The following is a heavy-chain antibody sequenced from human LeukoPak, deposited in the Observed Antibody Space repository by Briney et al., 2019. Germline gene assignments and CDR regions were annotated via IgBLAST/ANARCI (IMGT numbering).Heavy chain of an antibody. D-gene: IGHD5-18*01. Sequence: ASVKVSCKASGYTFTSYYMHWVRQAPGQGLEWMGWISAYNGNTNYAQKLQGRVTMTTDTSTSTAYMELRSLRSDDTAVYYCARDLWANTAMVSADYWGQGTLVTVSS. CDR3: ARDLWANTAMVSADY. CDR2: ISAYNGNT. CDR1: GYTFTSYY. J-gene: IGHJ4*02. V-gene: IGHV1-18*04.